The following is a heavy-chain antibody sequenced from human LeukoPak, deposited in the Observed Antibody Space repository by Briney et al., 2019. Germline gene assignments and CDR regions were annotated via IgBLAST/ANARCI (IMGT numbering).Heavy chain of an antibody. D-gene: IGHD5-24*01. Sequence: GGSLRLSRAASGFTFSSHSMNWVRQAPGKGLEWVSYISRSSSIIHYADSVKGRFTISRDNAKNSLYLQMNSLRAEDTAVYYCAREDGVDYWGQGTLVTVSS. CDR3: AREDGVDY. CDR2: ISRSSSII. CDR1: GFTFSSHS. J-gene: IGHJ4*02. V-gene: IGHV3-48*04.